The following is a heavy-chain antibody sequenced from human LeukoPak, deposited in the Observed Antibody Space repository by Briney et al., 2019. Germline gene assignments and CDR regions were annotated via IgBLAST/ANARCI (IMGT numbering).Heavy chain of an antibody. Sequence: ASVKVSCKASGYTFTSYYTHWVRQATGQGLEWMGWMNPNSGNTDYAQKFQGRVTMTSNTSISTAYMELSSLRSEDTAVYYCARDLDYDFWSGYYSYGGYYGMDVWGQGTTVTVSS. CDR1: GYTFTSYY. CDR3: ARDLDYDFWSGYYSYGGYYGMDV. V-gene: IGHV1-8*01. D-gene: IGHD3-3*01. J-gene: IGHJ6*02. CDR2: MNPNSGNT.